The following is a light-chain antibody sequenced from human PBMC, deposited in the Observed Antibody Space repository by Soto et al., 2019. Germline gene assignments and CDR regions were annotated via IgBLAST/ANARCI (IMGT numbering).Light chain of an antibody. J-gene: IGKJ4*01. CDR2: GAS. Sequence: EIVMTQFPVTLSVSPGERATLSCRAGQSVSSNLAWYQQKPGQAPRLLIYGASTRATGVPARITGSGSGTDFTLTISSLEPEDFAVYYCQHYNNWIASFGGGTKVDI. CDR1: QSVSSN. CDR3: QHYNNWIAS. V-gene: IGKV3-15*01.